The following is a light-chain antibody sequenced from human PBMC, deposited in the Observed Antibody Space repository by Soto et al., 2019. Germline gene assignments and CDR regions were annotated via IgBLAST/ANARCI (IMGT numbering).Light chain of an antibody. Sequence: DIQMTQSPSSLSASVEDRVIIACRASQSISNNLNWYQQKPGKAPMLLIFAASSLQSGVPSRFSGSRSGPDFTLTISSLQPEDFATYYCQQSYSSPPTFGQGTKVEIK. V-gene: IGKV1-39*01. CDR3: QQSYSSPPT. CDR2: AAS. J-gene: IGKJ1*01. CDR1: QSISNN.